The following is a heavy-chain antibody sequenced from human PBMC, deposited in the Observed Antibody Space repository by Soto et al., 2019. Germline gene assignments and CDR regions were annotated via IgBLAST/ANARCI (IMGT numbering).Heavy chain of an antibody. J-gene: IGHJ4*02. D-gene: IGHD3-9*01. V-gene: IGHV3-23*01. CDR3: ANDDDFDGVTGLSDY. Sequence: EVDLLESGGGLVQPGGSLRLSCAASGFTFANNAMNWVRQAPGKGLEWVSGISGGGGATYYADSVKGMFTISRDNSENTQSIQMNSLRAEDTAFYFCANDDDFDGVTGLSDYCGQGTLVTVSS. CDR2: ISGGGGAT. CDR1: GFTFANNA.